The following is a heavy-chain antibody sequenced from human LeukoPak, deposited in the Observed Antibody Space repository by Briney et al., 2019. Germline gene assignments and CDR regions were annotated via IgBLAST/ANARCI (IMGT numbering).Heavy chain of an antibody. CDR2: ISWDGGFT. CDR1: GFAFEDYT. D-gene: IGHD3-16*02. J-gene: IGHJ3*02. CDR3: FVSEGAFDI. V-gene: IGHV3-43*01. Sequence: PGGSLRLSCTASGFAFEDYTMHWVRQPPGKGLEWVSLISWDGGFTSYADSVKGRFTMSRNNSKNSLHLEMNSLIIEDTALYYCFVSEGAFDIWGQGTTVTV.